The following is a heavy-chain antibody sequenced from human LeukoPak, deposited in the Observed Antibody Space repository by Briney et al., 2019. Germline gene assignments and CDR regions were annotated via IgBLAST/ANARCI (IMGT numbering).Heavy chain of an antibody. J-gene: IGHJ4*02. Sequence: GGSLRLSCAASGFTFSSYAMHWVRQAPGKGLEWVAVISYDGSNKYYADSVKGRFTISRDNSKNTLYLQMNSLRAEDTAVYYCARGRSMEWLLSYFDYWGQGTLVTVSS. V-gene: IGHV3-30-3*01. CDR2: ISYDGSNK. D-gene: IGHD3-3*01. CDR3: ARGRSMEWLLSYFDY. CDR1: GFTFSSYA.